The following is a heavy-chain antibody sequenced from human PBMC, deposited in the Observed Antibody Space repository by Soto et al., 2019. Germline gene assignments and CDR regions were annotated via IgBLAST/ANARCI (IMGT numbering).Heavy chain of an antibody. CDR3: ARWVSSGWYLGI. CDR2: INPDGTKR. CDR1: GFIFSYYW. J-gene: IGHJ4*02. Sequence: GGSLGLCCAASGFIFSYYWMSWVRQPPGKGLEWVASINPDGTKRFYVDSVQGRFTISRDDAKNSVFLKMISLRAEDTAVYYCARWVSSGWYLGIWGQGTLVTV. D-gene: IGHD6-19*01. V-gene: IGHV3-7*03.